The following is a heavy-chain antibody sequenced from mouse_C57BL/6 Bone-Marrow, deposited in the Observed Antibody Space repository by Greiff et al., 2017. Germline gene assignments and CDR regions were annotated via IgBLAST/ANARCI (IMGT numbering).Heavy chain of an antibody. J-gene: IGHJ2*01. CDR1: GYAFSSSW. CDR2: IYPGDGDT. CDR3: AIRRGDY. Sequence: QVQLQQSGPELVKPGASVKISCKASGYAFSSSWMNWVKQRPGKGLEWIGRIYPGDGDTNYNGKFKGKATLTADKSSSTAYMQLSSLTSEDSAVYFCAIRRGDYWGQGTTLTVSS. V-gene: IGHV1-82*01.